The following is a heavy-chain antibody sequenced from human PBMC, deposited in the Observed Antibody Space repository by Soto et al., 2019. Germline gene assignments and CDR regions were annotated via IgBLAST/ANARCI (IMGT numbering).Heavy chain of an antibody. V-gene: IGHV3-21*01. CDR2: ISSTSIYI. Sequence: EVPLVESGGGLVKPGGSLRLSCAASGFTFSGYSMNWVRQAPGKGLEWVASISSTSIYIYYADSVKGRFTISRDNAKDSLYLETNSLRAEVTAVCYCARVSAGIYCEYWGQGALGTVSS. CDR1: GFTFSGYS. D-gene: IGHD3-10*01. J-gene: IGHJ4*02. CDR3: ARVSAGIYCEY.